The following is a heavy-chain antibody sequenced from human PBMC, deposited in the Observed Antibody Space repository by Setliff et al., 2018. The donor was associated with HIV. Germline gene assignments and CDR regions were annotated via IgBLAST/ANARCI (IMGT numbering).Heavy chain of an antibody. CDR2: IGSSNHGI. CDR3: ARKFRPGHGVDV. V-gene: IGHV3-48*04. J-gene: IGHJ6*02. CDR1: GFNFKTYG. D-gene: IGHD3-10*01. Sequence: GGSLRLSCAASGFNFKTYGMTWVRQAPGKGLDWVAHIGSSNHGIHYTASVQGRFTVSRDNAKSSMYLQMNSLRVEDTAIYYCARKFRPGHGVDVWGQGTTVTVSS.